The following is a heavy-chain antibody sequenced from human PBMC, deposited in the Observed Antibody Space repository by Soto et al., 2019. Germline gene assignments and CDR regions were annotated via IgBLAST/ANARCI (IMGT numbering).Heavy chain of an antibody. Sequence: PSETLSLTCAVSGGSISSSNWWSWVRQPPGKGLEWIGEIYHSGSTNYNPSLKSRVTISVDKSKNQFSLKLSSVTAADTAVYYCARAGFDYYGSYIGRQYFDYWGQGTLVTVSS. D-gene: IGHD3-10*01. CDR1: GGSISSSNW. V-gene: IGHV4-4*02. CDR2: IYHSGST. J-gene: IGHJ4*02. CDR3: ARAGFDYYGSYIGRQYFDY.